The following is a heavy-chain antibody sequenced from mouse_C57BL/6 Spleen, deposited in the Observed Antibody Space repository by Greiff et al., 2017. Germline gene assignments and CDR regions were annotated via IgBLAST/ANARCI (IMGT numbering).Heavy chain of an antibody. J-gene: IGHJ4*01. V-gene: IGHV5-16*01. CDR2: INCDGSST. Sequence: EVKLVESEGGLVQPGSSMKLSCTASGFTFSDYYMAWVRQVPEKGLEWVANINCDGSSTYYLDSLKSRFIISRDNAKNILYLQMSSLKSEDTATYYCGLFFYAMDYWGQGTSVTVSS. CDR3: GLFFYAMDY. D-gene: IGHD1-2*01. CDR1: GFTFSDYY.